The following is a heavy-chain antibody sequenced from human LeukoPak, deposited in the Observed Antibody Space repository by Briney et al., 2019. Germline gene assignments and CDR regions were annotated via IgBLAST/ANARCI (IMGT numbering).Heavy chain of an antibody. CDR1: GSSISSSGYY. V-gene: IGHV4-39*01. CDR3: ERRRGTRFGGEPMSYFDY. D-gene: IGHD3-10*01. J-gene: IGHJ4*02. CDR2: IYNSGIS. Sequence: SETLSLTCTVSGSSISSSGYYWAWIRQPPGEGLNWIGNIYNSGISYYNPSLKSRVTISVDTSKNQFSLRLSSVTAADTAVYYCERRRGTRFGGEPMSYFDYWGQGTLVTVSS.